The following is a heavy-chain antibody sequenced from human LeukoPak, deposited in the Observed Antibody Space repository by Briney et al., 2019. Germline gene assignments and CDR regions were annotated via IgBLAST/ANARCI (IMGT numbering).Heavy chain of an antibody. CDR2: IDGSGSNT. V-gene: IGHV3-23*01. Sequence: GGSLRLSCAASGFTFSSYVMSWVRQSPGKGLEWVSAIDGSGSNTHYADSVKGRFTISRDNSEYTLYLQLSGLRAEDTAVYFCAKGMIVYSNGRPYHYYAMDVWGKGTTVTVSS. CDR3: AKGMIVYSNGRPYHYYAMDV. CDR1: GFTFSSYV. J-gene: IGHJ6*04. D-gene: IGHD6-19*01.